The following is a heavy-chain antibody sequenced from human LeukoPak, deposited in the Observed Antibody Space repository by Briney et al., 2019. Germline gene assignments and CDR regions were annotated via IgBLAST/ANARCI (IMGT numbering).Heavy chain of an antibody. V-gene: IGHV1-8*03. D-gene: IGHD5-24*01. CDR3: ARVKPWDGYNPYYLDY. J-gene: IGHJ4*02. CDR1: GYTFTSYD. Sequence: ASVKVSCKASGYTFTSYDINWVRQATGQGLEWMGWMNPNSGNTGYAQKFQGRVTITRNSSISTAYMELSSLRSEDTAVYYCARVKPWDGYNPYYLDYCGQGTLVTVSS. CDR2: MNPNSGNT.